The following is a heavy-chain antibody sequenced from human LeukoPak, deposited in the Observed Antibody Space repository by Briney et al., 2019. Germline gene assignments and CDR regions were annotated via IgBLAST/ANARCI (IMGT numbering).Heavy chain of an antibody. CDR3: ATYSGTYKNWFDP. CDR2: IYYSGTT. D-gene: IGHD1-26*01. V-gene: IGHV4-59*01. Sequence: SETLSLTCTVSGGSISSYYWSWIRQPPGSGLEWIGFIYYSGTTNYNPSLKSRVTISVDTSKNQFSLKLSSVTAADTAVYYCATYSGTYKNWFDPWGQGTLVTVSS. J-gene: IGHJ5*02. CDR1: GGSISSYY.